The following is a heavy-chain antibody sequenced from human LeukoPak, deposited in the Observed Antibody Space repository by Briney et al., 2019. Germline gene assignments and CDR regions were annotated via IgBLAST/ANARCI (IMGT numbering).Heavy chain of an antibody. D-gene: IGHD2-8*01. V-gene: IGHV4-59*01. J-gene: IGHJ3*02. Sequence: SETLSLTCTVSGGSISSYYWSWIRQPPGKGLEWIGYIFHSGSTNYNPSLKSRVTISIDTSKNQFSLKLSSVTAADTAVYYCARDVSRAFDIWGQGTMVTVSS. CDR2: IFHSGST. CDR3: ARDVSRAFDI. CDR1: GGSISSYY.